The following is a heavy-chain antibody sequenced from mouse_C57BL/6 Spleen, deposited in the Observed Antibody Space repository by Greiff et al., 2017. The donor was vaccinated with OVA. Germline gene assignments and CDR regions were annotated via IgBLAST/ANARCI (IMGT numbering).Heavy chain of an antibody. CDR2: IDPSDSYT. J-gene: IGHJ2*01. CDR3: ARQSDYDGYFDY. V-gene: IGHV1-69*01. CDR1: GYTFTSYW. D-gene: IGHD2-4*01. Sequence: VQLQQPGAELVMPGASVKLSCKASGYTFTSYWMHWVKQRPGQGLEWIGEIDPSDSYTNYNQKFKGKSTLTVDKSSSTAYMQLSSLTSEDSAVYYCARQSDYDGYFDYWGQGTTLTVSS.